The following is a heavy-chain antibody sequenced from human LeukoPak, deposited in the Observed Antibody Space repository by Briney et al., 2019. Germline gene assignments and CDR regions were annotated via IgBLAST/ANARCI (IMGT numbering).Heavy chain of an antibody. V-gene: IGHV4-59*01. CDR2: IYYSGST. CDR1: GGSISSYY. J-gene: IGHJ5*02. Sequence: SETLSLTCTVSGGSISSYYWSWIRQPPGKGLEWIGYIYYSGSTNYNPSLKSRVTISVDTSKNQFSLKLSSVTAADTAVYYCAGLGVIAGGGGGWFDPWGQGTLVTVSS. D-gene: IGHD6-19*01. CDR3: AGLGVIAGGGGGWFDP.